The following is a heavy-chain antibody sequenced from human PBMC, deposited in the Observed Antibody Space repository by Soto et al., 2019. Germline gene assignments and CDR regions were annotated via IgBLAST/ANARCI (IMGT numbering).Heavy chain of an antibody. D-gene: IGHD1-7*01. J-gene: IGHJ4*02. V-gene: IGHV3-7*01. CDR2: IKGDGSEK. CDR3: ARTTAFEY. CDR1: GFTFSSYW. Sequence: GGSLRLSCAASGFTFSSYWMSWVRQAPGKGLEWAANIKGDGSEKNYVDSLKGRFSISRDNAKNSLYLQMNSLRAEDTAVYYCARTTAFEYWGQGTLVTVSS.